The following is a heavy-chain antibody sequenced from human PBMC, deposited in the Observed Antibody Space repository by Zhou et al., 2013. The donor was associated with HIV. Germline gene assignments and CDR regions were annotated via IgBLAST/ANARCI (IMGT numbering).Heavy chain of an antibody. J-gene: IGHJ5*02. CDR2: IIPIFEAA. CDR1: GGTFSNYA. Sequence: QVQLVQSGAEVKKPGSSVKVSCKASGGTFSNYAISWVRQAPGQGLEWMGGIIPIFEAASYAQKFQDRLTITTDESTTTAYMDLSSLRSEDTAIYYCARGDYYDRFDPWGQGTLVTVSS. D-gene: IGHD3-22*01. V-gene: IGHV1-69*05. CDR3: ARGDYYDRFDP.